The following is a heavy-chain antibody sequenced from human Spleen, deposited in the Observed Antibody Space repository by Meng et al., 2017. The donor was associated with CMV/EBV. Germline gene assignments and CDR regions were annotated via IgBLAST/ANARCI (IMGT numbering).Heavy chain of an antibody. CDR1: GGTFSTFA. CDR2: IIPVFHTP. J-gene: IGHJ6*02. Sequence: SVKVSCKASGGTFSTFAISWVRQAPGQGLEWVGGIIPVFHTPNYAQKFLGRVSMTTDESTNTSYMELSSLTSEDTAVYYCARVMPPVSTLTSSYYSAMDVWGQGTTVTVSS. D-gene: IGHD5/OR15-5a*01. V-gene: IGHV1-69*05. CDR3: ARVMPPVSTLTSSYYSAMDV.